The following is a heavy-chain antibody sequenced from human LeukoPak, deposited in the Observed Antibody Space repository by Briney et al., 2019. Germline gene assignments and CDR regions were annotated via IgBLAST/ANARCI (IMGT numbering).Heavy chain of an antibody. CDR3: ARRAPSHDFDD. Sequence: PGGSLRLSCAASGFTFSSYSMNWVRQAPGKGLEWVSSITSSGRYIYYADSVKGRFTISRDNAKNSLYLQMNSLRVEDTALYYCARRAPSHDFDDWGQGTLVTVSS. V-gene: IGHV3-21*01. CDR2: ITSSGRYI. CDR1: GFTFSSYS. J-gene: IGHJ4*02.